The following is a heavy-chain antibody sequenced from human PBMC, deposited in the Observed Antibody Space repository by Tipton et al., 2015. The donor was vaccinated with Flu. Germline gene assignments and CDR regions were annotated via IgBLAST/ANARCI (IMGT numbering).Heavy chain of an antibody. CDR3: ARGEVGATPADY. Sequence: TLSLTCAVSGYSISSGYYWGWIRQPPGKGLEWIGSIYHSGSTYYNPSLKSRVTISVDTSKNQFSLKLSAVTAADTAVYYCARGEVGATPADYRAQGTLVTVSS. J-gene: IGHJ4*02. CDR2: IYHSGST. CDR1: GYSISSGYY. D-gene: IGHD1-26*01. V-gene: IGHV4-38-2*01.